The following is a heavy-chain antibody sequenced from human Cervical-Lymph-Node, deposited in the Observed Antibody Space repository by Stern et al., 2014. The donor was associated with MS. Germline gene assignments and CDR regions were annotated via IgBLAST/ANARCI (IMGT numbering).Heavy chain of an antibody. CDR3: ARDRGASAGFFDY. D-gene: IGHD6-13*01. CDR2: IYTSGNT. Sequence: QLQLQESGPGLVKPSETLSLTCTVSGYSMSTYYLSWIRQTPGQGVELIGRIYTSGNTNYNPSLKSRVTMSIATSRNQFSLKLKSVTAADTAVYYCARDRGASAGFFDYWGQGTLVTVSS. J-gene: IGHJ4*02. V-gene: IGHV4-4*07. CDR1: GYSMSTYY.